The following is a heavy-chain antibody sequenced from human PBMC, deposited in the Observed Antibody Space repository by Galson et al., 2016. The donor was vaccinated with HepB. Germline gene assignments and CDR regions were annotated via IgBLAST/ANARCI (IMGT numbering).Heavy chain of an antibody. CDR2: TYYKSKWHD. Sequence: AISGDSVSSNSAAWNWIRQSPSRGHEWLGRTYYKSKWHDDYAVSVESRIIINPDTSKNQFSLHLNSVTPEDTAVYYCARDSFDSHGSGSPLFDYWGQGTLVTVSS. D-gene: IGHD3-10*01. CDR3: ARDSFDSHGSGSPLFDY. J-gene: IGHJ4*02. CDR1: GDSVSSNSAA. V-gene: IGHV6-1*01.